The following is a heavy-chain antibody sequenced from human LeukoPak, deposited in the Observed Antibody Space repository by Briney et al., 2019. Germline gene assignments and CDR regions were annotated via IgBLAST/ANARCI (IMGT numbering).Heavy chain of an antibody. CDR2: ISSSSSYI. Sequence: GGSLRLSCAASGFTLSNAWMNWVRQAPGKGLEWVSSISSSSSYIYYADSVKGRFTISRDNAKNSLYLQMNSLRAEDTAVYYCARSPDIVVVPAAMKGSYYYYYYYMDVWGKGTTVTISS. CDR1: GFTLSNAW. V-gene: IGHV3-21*01. D-gene: IGHD2-2*01. CDR3: ARSPDIVVVPAAMKGSYYYYYYYMDV. J-gene: IGHJ6*03.